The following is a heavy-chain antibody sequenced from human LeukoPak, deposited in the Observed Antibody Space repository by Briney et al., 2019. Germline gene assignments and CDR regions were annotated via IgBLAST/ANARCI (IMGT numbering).Heavy chain of an antibody. D-gene: IGHD3-10*01. CDR3: ARSSGWFDHLFDY. CDR2: INHSGST. CDR1: GGSFSGYY. Sequence: SSETLSLTCAVYGGSFSGYYWSWIRQPPGKGLEWIGEINHSGSTNYNPSLKSRVTISVDTSKNQFSLKLSSVTAADTAVYYCARSSGWFDHLFDYWGQGTLVTVSS. V-gene: IGHV4-34*01. J-gene: IGHJ4*02.